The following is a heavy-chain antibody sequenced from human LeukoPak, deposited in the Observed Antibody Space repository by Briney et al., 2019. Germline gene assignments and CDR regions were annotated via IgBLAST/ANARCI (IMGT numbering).Heavy chain of an antibody. CDR1: GFTFSSYA. CDR2: ISGSGGST. D-gene: IGHD3-16*01. Sequence: PGRSLRLSCAASGFTFSSYAMSWVRQAPGKGLEWVSAISGSGGSTYYADSVKGRFTISRDNSKNTLYLQMNSLRAEDTAVYYCAKNYDYVWDPLGVWGQGTLVTVSS. J-gene: IGHJ4*02. V-gene: IGHV3-23*01. CDR3: AKNYDYVWDPLGV.